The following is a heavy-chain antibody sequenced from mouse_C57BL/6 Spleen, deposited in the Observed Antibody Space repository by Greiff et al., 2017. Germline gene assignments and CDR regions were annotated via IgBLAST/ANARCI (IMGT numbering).Heavy chain of an antibody. CDR3: ARTLTGPFDY. D-gene: IGHD4-1*01. V-gene: IGHV1-22*01. J-gene: IGHJ2*01. CDR1: GYTFTDYN. CDR2: INPNNGGT. Sequence: VQLKESGPELVKPGASVKMSCKASGYTFTDYNMHWVKQSHGKSLEWIGYINPNNGGTSYNQKFKGKATLTVNKSSSTAYMELRSLTSEDSAVYYCARTLTGPFDYWGQGTTLTVAS.